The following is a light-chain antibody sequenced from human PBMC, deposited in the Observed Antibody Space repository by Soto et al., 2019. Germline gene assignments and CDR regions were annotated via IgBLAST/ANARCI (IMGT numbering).Light chain of an antibody. CDR1: QSISSSF. Sequence: ETVLTQSPGTLSLSPGERATLSCRDSQSISSSFLAWYQQKPGQAPRLLIYGASSRATGIPDRFSGSGSGTDFTLTISRLEPEDAAVYYCQQYVRSPPSWTFGQGTKVEIK. J-gene: IGKJ1*01. CDR3: QQYVRSPPSWT. CDR2: GAS. V-gene: IGKV3-20*01.